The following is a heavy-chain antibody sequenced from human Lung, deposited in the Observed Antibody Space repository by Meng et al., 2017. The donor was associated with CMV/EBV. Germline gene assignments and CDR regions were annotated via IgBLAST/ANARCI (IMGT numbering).Heavy chain of an antibody. CDR1: GDSHPNNIL. V-gene: IGHV4-4*02. CDR3: LRRSGGSV. D-gene: IGHD3-10*01. J-gene: IGHJ1*01. Sequence: QLVEWCPALVEASEHLYLTCCVCGDSHPNNILWAWFRQPPGKGLEWIGEIPHRGSRAYNPSLKSRVSMSIDKSKNQFSLKLTSVTAADTAVYHCLRRSGGSVWGQGTLVTVSS. CDR2: IPHRGSR.